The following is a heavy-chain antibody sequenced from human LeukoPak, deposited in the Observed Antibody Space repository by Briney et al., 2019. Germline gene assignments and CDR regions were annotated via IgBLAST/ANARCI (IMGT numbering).Heavy chain of an antibody. V-gene: IGHV4-30-4*01. CDR3: ASGWRNLHDLDY. J-gene: IGHJ4*02. Sequence: SETLSLTCTVSGGSIISGEYYWGWIRQPPGKGLEWIGYIYYSGSTYYNPSLKSRVTISVDTSKNQFSLKLSSVTAADTAVYYCASGWRNLHDLDYWGQGTLVTVSS. D-gene: IGHD6-19*01. CDR2: IYYSGST. CDR1: GGSIISGEYY.